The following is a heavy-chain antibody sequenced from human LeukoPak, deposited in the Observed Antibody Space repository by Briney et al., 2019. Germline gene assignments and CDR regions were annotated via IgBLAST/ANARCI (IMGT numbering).Heavy chain of an antibody. CDR3: ARGASGWYGIESQDY. Sequence: PSETLSLTCTVSGGSISSYYWSWIRQPPGKGLEWIGYIYYSGSTNYNPSLKSRVTISVDTSKNQFSLKLSSVTAADTAVYYCARGASGWYGIESQDYWGQGTLVTV. CDR2: IYYSGST. D-gene: IGHD6-19*01. CDR1: GGSISSYY. V-gene: IGHV4-59*01. J-gene: IGHJ4*02.